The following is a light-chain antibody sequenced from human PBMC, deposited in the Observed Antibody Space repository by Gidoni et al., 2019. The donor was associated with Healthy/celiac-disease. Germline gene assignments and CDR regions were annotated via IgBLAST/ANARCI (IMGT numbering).Light chain of an antibody. J-gene: IGKJ4*01. Sequence: EIVMTQSQATLSVSPGERATLSCRASQSVSSNLAWYQQKPGQAPRLLIYDASTRATGIPARFSGSGSGTEFTLTISSLQSEDFAVYYCQQYSNWPPLTFGGGTKVEIK. CDR2: DAS. CDR3: QQYSNWPPLT. CDR1: QSVSSN. V-gene: IGKV3-15*01.